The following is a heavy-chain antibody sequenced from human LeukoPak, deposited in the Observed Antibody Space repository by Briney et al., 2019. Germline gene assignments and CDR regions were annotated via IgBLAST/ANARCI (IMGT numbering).Heavy chain of an antibody. Sequence: SETLSLTCTVSGGSISSGGYYWSWIRQPPGKGLEWIGYIYHSGSTYYNPSLKSRVTISVDRSKNQFSLKLSSVTAADTAVYYCAGERGEEYSSGWYKRNYFDNWGQGIRVTVSS. V-gene: IGHV4-30-2*01. CDR1: GGSISSGGYY. D-gene: IGHD6-19*01. J-gene: IGHJ4*02. CDR3: AGERGEEYSSGWYKRNYFDN. CDR2: IYHSGST.